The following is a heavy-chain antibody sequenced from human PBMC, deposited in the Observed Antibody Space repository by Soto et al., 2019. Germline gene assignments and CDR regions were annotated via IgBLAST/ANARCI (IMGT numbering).Heavy chain of an antibody. CDR2: ISYDGGNK. Sequence: QVQLVESGGGVVQPGRSLRLSCAASGFTFSNYAMNWVRQAPGKGLEWVALISYDGGNKYYADSVKGRFTISRDSSKNTLYLQMNSLRAADTAVYYCGRCTSTSCHLGSDYWGQGTLVTVSS. CDR1: GFTFSNYA. J-gene: IGHJ4*02. D-gene: IGHD2-2*01. V-gene: IGHV3-30-3*01. CDR3: GRCTSTSCHLGSDY.